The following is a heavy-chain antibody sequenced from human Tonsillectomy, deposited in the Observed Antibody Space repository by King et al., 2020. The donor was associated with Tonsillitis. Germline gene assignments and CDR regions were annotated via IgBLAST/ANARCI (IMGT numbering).Heavy chain of an antibody. D-gene: IGHD3-16*01. CDR3: ASFRLKYDYSYFDL. J-gene: IGHJ2*01. CDR1: GGSISISSYY. Sequence: LQLQESGPGLVKPSETLSLTCTVSGGSISISSYYWGWVRQSPGKGLEWIGTIHYSGNAYYSPSLKSRVTMSVDTSNNQCSLNLTSVTAADTAKYFCASFRLKYDYSYFDLWGRGPLVTVSS. CDR2: IHYSGNA. V-gene: IGHV4-39*07.